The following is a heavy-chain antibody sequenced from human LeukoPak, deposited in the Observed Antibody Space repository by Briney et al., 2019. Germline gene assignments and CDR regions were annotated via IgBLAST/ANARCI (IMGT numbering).Heavy chain of an antibody. CDR1: GFTFSSYA. J-gene: IGHJ4*02. CDR3: ARGGYGDYTFDY. CDR2: ISSNGGST. V-gene: IGHV3-64*01. Sequence: GGSLRLSCAASGFTFSSYAMHWVRQAPGKGLEYVSAISSNGGSTYYANSVKGRFTISRDNSKNTLYLQMGSLRAEDMAVYYCARGGYGDYTFDYWGQGTLVTVSS. D-gene: IGHD4-17*01.